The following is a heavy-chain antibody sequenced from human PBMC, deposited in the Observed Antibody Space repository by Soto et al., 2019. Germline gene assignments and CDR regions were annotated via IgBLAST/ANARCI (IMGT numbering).Heavy chain of an antibody. D-gene: IGHD3-22*01. Sequence: QVQLVESGGGLVQTSGSLRIACVASGFTFSDYYMSWVRQAPGKGLEWVSYISSSGNTIYYADSVKGRFTISRDNAKNSVYLQMNSLRAEDTALYFCAKTSSENYYDPVFSWGQGTLVTVSS. CDR3: AKTSSENYYDPVFS. CDR2: ISSSGNTI. CDR1: GFTFSDYY. V-gene: IGHV3-11*01. J-gene: IGHJ4*02.